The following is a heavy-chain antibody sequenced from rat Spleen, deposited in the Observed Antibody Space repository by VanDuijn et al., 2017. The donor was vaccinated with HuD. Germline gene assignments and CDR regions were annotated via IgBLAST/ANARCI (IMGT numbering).Heavy chain of an antibody. CDR2: INSAGST. D-gene: IGHD1-1*01. J-gene: IGHJ1*01. CDR1: GYSITSTFR. V-gene: IGHV3-3*01. Sequence: EVQLQESGPGLVKPSQSLSLTCSVTGYSITSTFRWNWIRKFPGNKLEWMGYINSAGSTVYNPSLKSRISITRDTSKNQFFLQVTSVSTEDTATYFCARWDYYSPRWYFDFWGPGTMVTVSS. CDR3: ARWDYYSPRWYFDF.